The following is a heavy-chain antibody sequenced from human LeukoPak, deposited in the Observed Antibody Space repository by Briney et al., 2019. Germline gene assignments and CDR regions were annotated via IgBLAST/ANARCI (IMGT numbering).Heavy chain of an antibody. Sequence: GGSLRLSCAASGFTFSSNWMSWVRQAPGKGLEWVANIKQDGSEKYYVDSVKGRFTISRDNAKNSLYLQMNSLRAEDTAVYYCARVSSGPQDYWGQGTLFTVSS. J-gene: IGHJ4*02. V-gene: IGHV3-7*01. D-gene: IGHD6-19*01. CDR2: IKQDGSEK. CDR3: ARVSSGPQDY. CDR1: GFTFSSNW.